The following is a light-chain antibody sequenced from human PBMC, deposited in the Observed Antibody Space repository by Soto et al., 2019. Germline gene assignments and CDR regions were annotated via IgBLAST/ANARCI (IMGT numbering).Light chain of an antibody. Sequence: QPVLTQPPSASASLGASVTLTCTLSSGYSNYKVDWYQQRPGKGPRFVMRVGTGGIVGSKGDGIPDRFSVLGSGLNRYLTIKKIPEGDWGYYPRGAGPGRGSNFVYVFGGGTKLTVL. CDR1: SGYSNYK. CDR3: GAGPGRGSNFVYV. CDR2: VGTGGIVG. V-gene: IGLV9-49*01. J-gene: IGLJ2*01.